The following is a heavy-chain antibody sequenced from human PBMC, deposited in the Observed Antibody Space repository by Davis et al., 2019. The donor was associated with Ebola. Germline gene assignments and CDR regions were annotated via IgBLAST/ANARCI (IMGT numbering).Heavy chain of an antibody. V-gene: IGHV1-46*01. CDR2: INPITGGT. Sequence: ASVKVSCKASGYRFASYYMHWVRQAPGQGLEWMGIINPITGGTSYAQKFQVRVNMTRDTSTSTVYMELSSLRSEDTAVDYCAREGGRYYDSSGYVFDIWGQGTMVKVSS. CDR3: AREGGRYYDSSGYVFDI. D-gene: IGHD3-22*01. CDR1: GYRFASYY. J-gene: IGHJ3*02.